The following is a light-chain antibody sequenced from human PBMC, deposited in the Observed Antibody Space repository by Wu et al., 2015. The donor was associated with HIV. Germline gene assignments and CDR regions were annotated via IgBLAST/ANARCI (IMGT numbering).Light chain of an antibody. Sequence: EIVMTQSPATLSVSPGEGATLSCRASQSISNNLAWYQQKPGQAPRLLIYGASSRATDIPDRFSGSGSGTDFTLSISRLEPEDLAVYYCQRYGSSPYTFGQGTKLEIK. J-gene: IGKJ2*01. CDR2: GAS. CDR3: QRYGSSPYT. V-gene: IGKV3-20*01. CDR1: QSISNN.